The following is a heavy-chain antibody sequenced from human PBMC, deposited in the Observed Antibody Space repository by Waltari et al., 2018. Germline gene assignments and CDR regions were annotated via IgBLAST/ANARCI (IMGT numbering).Heavy chain of an antibody. CDR3: ARSSIAATLLVDY. V-gene: IGHV1-2*06. D-gene: IGHD6-6*01. CDR1: GYTLTGYY. J-gene: IGHJ4*02. CDR2: INPNSGGT. Sequence: QVQLVQSGAEVKKPGASVKVSCKASGYTLTGYYMHWVRRAPGQGLEWMGRINPNSGGTNYAQKFQGRVTMTRDTSISTAYMELSRLRSDDTAVYYCARSSIAATLLVDYWGQGTLVTVSS.